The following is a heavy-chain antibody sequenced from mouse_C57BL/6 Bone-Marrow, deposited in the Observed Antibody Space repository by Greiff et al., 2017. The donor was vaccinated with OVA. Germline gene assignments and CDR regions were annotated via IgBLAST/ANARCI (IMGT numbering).Heavy chain of an antibody. Sequence: QVQLKQPGAELVMPGASVKLSCKASGYTFTSYWMHWVKQRPGQGLEWIGEIDPSDSYTNYNQKFKGKSTLTVDKSSSTAYMQLSSLTSEDSAVYYCARSDGYYDYAMDYWGQGTSVTVSS. CDR2: IDPSDSYT. CDR1: GYTFTSYW. V-gene: IGHV1-69*01. CDR3: ARSDGYYDYAMDY. D-gene: IGHD2-3*01. J-gene: IGHJ4*01.